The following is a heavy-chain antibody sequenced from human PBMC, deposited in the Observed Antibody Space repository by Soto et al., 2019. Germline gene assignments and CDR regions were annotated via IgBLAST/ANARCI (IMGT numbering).Heavy chain of an antibody. Sequence: PGESLKISCKTSGYRFTNYWIGWVRQMPGKGLEWVGLIYPGDSDTRYSASFQGQVTISADKSIATAYLQWSSLKASDSAIYYCGRRNIIVGPSSLYYYGMDVWGQGTTVTVSS. CDR3: GRRNIIVGPSSLYYYGMDV. CDR1: GYRFTNYW. V-gene: IGHV5-51*01. CDR2: IYPGDSDT. J-gene: IGHJ6*02. D-gene: IGHD3-22*01.